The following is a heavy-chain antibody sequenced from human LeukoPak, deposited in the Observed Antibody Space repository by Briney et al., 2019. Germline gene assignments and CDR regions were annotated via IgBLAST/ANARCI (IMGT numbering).Heavy chain of an antibody. D-gene: IGHD3-3*01. CDR2: IYTSGST. J-gene: IGHJ6*03. Sequence: SETLSLTCTVSGGSISSYYWSWIRQPAGKVLEWIGRIYTSGSTNYNPSLKSRVTMSVDTSKNQFSLKLSSVTAADTAVYYCARDAVTIFGVVMSMDVWGKGTTVTVSS. CDR3: ARDAVTIFGVVMSMDV. CDR1: GGSISSYY. V-gene: IGHV4-4*07.